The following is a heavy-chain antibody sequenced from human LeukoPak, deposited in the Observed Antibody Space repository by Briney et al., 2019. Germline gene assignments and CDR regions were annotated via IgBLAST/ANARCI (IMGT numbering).Heavy chain of an antibody. CDR1: GGTFISYA. Sequence: SVKVSCKASGGTFISYAISWVRQAPGQGLEWMGGIIPIFGTANYAQKFQGRVTITTDESTSTAYMELSSLRSEDTAVYYCARGDNDAFDIWGQGTMVTVSS. J-gene: IGHJ3*02. D-gene: IGHD1-14*01. V-gene: IGHV1-69*05. CDR2: IIPIFGTA. CDR3: ARGDNDAFDI.